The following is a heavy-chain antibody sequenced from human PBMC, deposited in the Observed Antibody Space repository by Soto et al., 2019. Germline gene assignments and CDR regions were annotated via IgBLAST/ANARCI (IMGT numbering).Heavy chain of an antibody. CDR3: ARETTSGYDLYYFDY. D-gene: IGHD5-12*01. V-gene: IGHV1-18*01. CDR1: GYTLTSYG. CDR2: VSAYNGNT. J-gene: IGHJ4*02. Sequence: ASVKVSCKASGYTLTSYGISWVRQAPGQGLEWMGWVSAYNGNTNYAQKLQGRVTMTTDTSTSTAYMELRSLRSDDTAVYYCARETTSGYDLYYFDYWGQGTLVTVSS.